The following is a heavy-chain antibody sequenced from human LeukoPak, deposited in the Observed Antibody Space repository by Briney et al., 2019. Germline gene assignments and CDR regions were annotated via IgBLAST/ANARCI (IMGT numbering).Heavy chain of an antibody. J-gene: IGHJ4*02. CDR3: ARASPVHPNHDYGDFADY. CDR1: GFTFSSYS. V-gene: IGHV3-21*01. CDR2: ISSRSSYI. Sequence: GGSLRLFCAASGFTFSSYSMNWVRQARGKGLEGVLSISSRSSYIYYADSVKGRFTISRDNANNSLYLQINSLRAEDTAVYYCARASPVHPNHDYGDFADYWGQGTLVTVSS. D-gene: IGHD4-17*01.